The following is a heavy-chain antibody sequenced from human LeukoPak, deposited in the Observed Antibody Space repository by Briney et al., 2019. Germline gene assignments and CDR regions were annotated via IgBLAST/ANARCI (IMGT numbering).Heavy chain of an antibody. J-gene: IGHJ6*02. V-gene: IGHV1-2*02. CDR2: INPNSGGT. CDR1: TYTSTDYY. CDR3: ARGPPGYGMDV. Sequence: ASVKVSCKARTYTSTDYYMHWVRQAPGQGLEWMGWINPNSGGTNYAQKFQGRVTMTRDTSISTAYMELSRLRSDDTAVYYCARGPPGYGMDVWGQGTTVTVSS.